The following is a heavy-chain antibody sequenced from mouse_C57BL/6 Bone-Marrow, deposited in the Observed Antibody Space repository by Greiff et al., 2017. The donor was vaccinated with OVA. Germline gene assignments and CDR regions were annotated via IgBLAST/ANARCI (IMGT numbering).Heavy chain of an antibody. CDR1: GYTFTNYW. CDR3: ARAPKLYISNYGFAY. CDR2: IYPGGGYT. Sequence: VQLQQSGAELVRPGTSVKMSCKASGYTFTNYWIGWAKQRPGHGLEWIGDIYPGGGYTNYNEKFKGKATLTADKSSSTAYMQFSSLTSEDSAIYYCARAPKLYISNYGFAYWGQGTLVTVSA. V-gene: IGHV1-63*01. J-gene: IGHJ3*01. D-gene: IGHD2-5*01.